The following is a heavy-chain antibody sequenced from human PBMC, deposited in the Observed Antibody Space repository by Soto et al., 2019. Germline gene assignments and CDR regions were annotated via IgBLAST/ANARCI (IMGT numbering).Heavy chain of an antibody. J-gene: IGHJ4*02. V-gene: IGHV4-34*01. CDR2: INHSGST. CDR3: ARTDYGDYLPY. CDR1: GGSFSGYY. Sequence: SDTLSVTCAVYGGSFSGYYWSWIRQPPGKGLEWIGEINHSGSTNYNPSLKSRVTISVDTSKNQFSLKLSSVTAADTAVYYCARTDYGDYLPYWGRGTLVTVSS. D-gene: IGHD4-17*01.